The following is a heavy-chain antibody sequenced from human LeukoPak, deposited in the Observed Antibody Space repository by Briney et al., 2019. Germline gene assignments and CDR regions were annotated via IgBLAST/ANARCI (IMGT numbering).Heavy chain of an antibody. D-gene: IGHD3-16*02. CDR1: GGSLSSSSYY. Sequence: PSETLSLTCTVSGGSLSSSSYYWGWIRQPPGKGLEWIGSIYYSGSTYYNPSLKSRVIISVDTSKNQFSLKLSSVTAADTAVYYCARAIMITFGGVIDFDYWGQGTLVTVSS. J-gene: IGHJ4*02. V-gene: IGHV4-39*01. CDR3: ARAIMITFGGVIDFDY. CDR2: IYYSGST.